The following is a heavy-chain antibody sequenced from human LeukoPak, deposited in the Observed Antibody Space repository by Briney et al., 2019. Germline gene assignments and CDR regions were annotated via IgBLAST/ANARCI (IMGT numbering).Heavy chain of an antibody. J-gene: IGHJ6*03. CDR2: IYYSGST. D-gene: IGHD2-2*01. Sequence: SETLSLTCTVSGGSISSSTYYWGWIRQPPGKGLEWIGSIYYSGSTYYNPSLKSRVTISVDTSKNQFSLKLSSVTAADTAVYYCARHPVYCSNTNCSFYYYYYMDVWGKGTTVTVSS. CDR1: GGSISSSTYY. CDR3: ARHPVYCSNTNCSFYYYYYMDV. V-gene: IGHV4-39*01.